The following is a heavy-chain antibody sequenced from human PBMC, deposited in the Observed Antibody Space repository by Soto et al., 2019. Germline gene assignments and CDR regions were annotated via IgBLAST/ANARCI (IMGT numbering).Heavy chain of an antibody. Sequence: GGSLRLSCAASGFTFDDYAMHWVRQAPGKGLEWVSGISWNSGSIGYADSVKGRFTISRDNAKNSLYLQTNRLRAEDTALYYSAKASSGCSGGSCYSRAPLSYYYYYMDVWGKGTTVTVSS. V-gene: IGHV3-9*01. CDR3: AKASSGCSGGSCYSRAPLSYYYYYMDV. CDR2: ISWNSGSI. CDR1: GFTFDDYA. D-gene: IGHD2-15*01. J-gene: IGHJ6*03.